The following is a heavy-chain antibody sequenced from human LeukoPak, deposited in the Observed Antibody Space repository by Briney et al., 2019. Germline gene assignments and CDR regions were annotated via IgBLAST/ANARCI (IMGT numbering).Heavy chain of an antibody. D-gene: IGHD5-18*01. CDR2: INGVGSDT. CDR3: ATIQLWSLYYYGMDV. Sequence: GGSLRLSCAASGFTFSNYYMHWVRQAPGKGLVWVSRINGVGSDTIYADSVKGRFTISRDNSKNTLYLQMNSLRAEDTAVYYCATIQLWSLYYYGMDVWGQGTTVTVSS. J-gene: IGHJ6*02. V-gene: IGHV3-74*01. CDR1: GFTFSNYY.